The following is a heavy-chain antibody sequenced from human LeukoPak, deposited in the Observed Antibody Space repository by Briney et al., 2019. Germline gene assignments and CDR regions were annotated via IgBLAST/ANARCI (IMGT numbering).Heavy chain of an antibody. Sequence: GGSLRLSCAASGFTFSSYGMHWVRQAPGKGLEWVAVISYDGSNKYYADSVKGRFTISRDNSKNTLYLQMNSLRAEDTAVYYCAKGVAVAGRLSEYYMDVWGKGTTVTVSS. D-gene: IGHD6-19*01. J-gene: IGHJ6*03. CDR3: AKGVAVAGRLSEYYMDV. CDR1: GFTFSSYG. V-gene: IGHV3-30*18. CDR2: ISYDGSNK.